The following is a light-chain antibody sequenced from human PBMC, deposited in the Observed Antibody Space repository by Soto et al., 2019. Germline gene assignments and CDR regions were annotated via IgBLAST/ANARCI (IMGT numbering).Light chain of an antibody. V-gene: IGLV1-40*01. CDR2: GNS. J-gene: IGLJ1*01. Sequence: QSVLTQPPSVSGAPGQRVTISCTGSSSNIGAGYDVHWYQQHPGTAPKLLIYGNSNRPSGVPDRFSGSKSGTSASLAITGLQAEDEADYYCQSYDSGLSGFYVFGTGTKLTVL. CDR3: QSYDSGLSGFYV. CDR1: SSNIGAGYD.